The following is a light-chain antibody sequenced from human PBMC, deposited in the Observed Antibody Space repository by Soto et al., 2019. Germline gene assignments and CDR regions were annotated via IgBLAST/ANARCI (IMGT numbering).Light chain of an antibody. CDR3: AVWDDSVNGHV. CDR1: SSNIGTSS. CDR2: TND. J-gene: IGLJ1*01. V-gene: IGLV1-44*01. Sequence: SVLSQPRSACRAPWQPVTITYSGSSSNIGTSSVHWYKHLPGTAPKPLIYTNDQRPSGVPDRFSGSKSGTSASLAISGLQSEDEADYCAVWDDSVNGHVFGAVTMVTVL.